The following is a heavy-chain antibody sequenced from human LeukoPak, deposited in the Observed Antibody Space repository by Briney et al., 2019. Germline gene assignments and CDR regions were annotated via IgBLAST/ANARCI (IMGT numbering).Heavy chain of an antibody. J-gene: IGHJ4*02. V-gene: IGHV3-23*01. Sequence: GGSLRLSCAASGFTFSSYAMSWVRQAPGKGLEWVSAISGSGGSTYYADSVKGRFTISRDNSKNTLCLRMNSLRAEDTAVYYCASSRLSSGWSPFDYWGQGTLVTVSS. D-gene: IGHD6-19*01. CDR3: ASSRLSSGWSPFDY. CDR1: GFTFSSYA. CDR2: ISGSGGST.